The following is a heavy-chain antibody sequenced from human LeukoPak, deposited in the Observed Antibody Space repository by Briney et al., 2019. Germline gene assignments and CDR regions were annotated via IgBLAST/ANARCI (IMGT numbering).Heavy chain of an antibody. V-gene: IGHV4-59*01. D-gene: IGHD3-22*01. Sequence: SETLSLTCGVSGASISSYYYNWIRQSPGKGLEWIGYIFYSGITNYNPSLKSRVTMSLDTSNNQFSLKLSSVTAADTAVYYCARVLLSSGYSTWGQGTLVTVSS. CDR3: ARVLLSSGYST. CDR1: GASISSYY. J-gene: IGHJ5*02. CDR2: IFYSGIT.